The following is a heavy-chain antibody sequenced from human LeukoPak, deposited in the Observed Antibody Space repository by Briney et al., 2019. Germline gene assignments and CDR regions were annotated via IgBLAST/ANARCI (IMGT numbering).Heavy chain of an antibody. J-gene: IGHJ4*02. D-gene: IGHD6-13*01. Sequence: ASVKVSCKASGYTFTSYDINWVRQATGQGLEWMGWMNPNSGNTGYAQKFQGRVTMTRNTSISTAYMELGSLRSEDTAVYYCARGSPGIAGGDYWGQGTLVTVSS. CDR2: MNPNSGNT. CDR3: ARGSPGIAGGDY. V-gene: IGHV1-8*01. CDR1: GYTFTSYD.